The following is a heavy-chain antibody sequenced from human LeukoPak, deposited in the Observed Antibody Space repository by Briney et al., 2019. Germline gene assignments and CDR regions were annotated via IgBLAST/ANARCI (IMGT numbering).Heavy chain of an antibody. CDR3: AKVQWLVPRFDY. J-gene: IGHJ4*02. V-gene: IGHV3-23*01. D-gene: IGHD6-19*01. CDR2: ISGVGGNT. Sequence: GGSLRLSCAASGFTFSNYAMSWVRQAPGKGLEWVSTISGVGGNTYYADSVKGRFTISRDNSKNTLYLQMNSLTVEDTAVYYCAKVQWLVPRFDYWGQGTLVPVSS. CDR1: GFTFSNYA.